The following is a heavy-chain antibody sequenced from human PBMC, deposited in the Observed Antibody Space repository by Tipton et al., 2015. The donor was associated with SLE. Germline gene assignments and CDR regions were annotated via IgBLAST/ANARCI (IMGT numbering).Heavy chain of an antibody. J-gene: IGHJ4*02. CDR2: IYYSGSP. Sequence: TLSLTCNVSVYSISSSHWWGWIRQPPGKGLEWIGHIYYSGSPYYNPSLKSRVTISVDTSKNQFSLKLSSVTAADTAVYYCARDPNGGYGSFDYWGLGALVTVSS. CDR3: ARDPNGGYGSFDY. CDR1: VYSISSSHW. V-gene: IGHV4-28*03. D-gene: IGHD7-27*01.